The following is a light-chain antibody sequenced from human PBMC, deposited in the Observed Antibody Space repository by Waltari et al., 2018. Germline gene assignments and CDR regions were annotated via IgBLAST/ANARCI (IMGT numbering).Light chain of an antibody. V-gene: IGKV1-5*03. J-gene: IGKJ1*01. CDR1: QSISDW. CDR3: QEYHTYRT. CDR2: RAS. Sequence: DIQMTQSPSTLSVSVGDRVTITCRASQSISDWLAWYQQKPGKAPNLLIYRASSLESGVPSRFSGSGSGTEFTLTISSLQPDDFATYYCQEYHTYRTFGQGTKVEIK.